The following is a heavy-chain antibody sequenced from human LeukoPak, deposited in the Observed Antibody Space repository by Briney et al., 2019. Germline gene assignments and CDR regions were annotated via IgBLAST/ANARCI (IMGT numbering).Heavy chain of an antibody. J-gene: IGHJ4*02. Sequence: PGGSLRLSCAASGFTFNTYAMNWVRQAPGKGLEWVSTINDGGRTTYYADSVKGRFTISRDNSKNTVCLQMNNLRAEDTALYYCTNQPILAGSIDSWGQGTLVTVS. CDR3: TNQPILAGSIDS. D-gene: IGHD3-9*01. CDR1: GFTFNTYA. V-gene: IGHV3-23*01. CDR2: INDGGRTT.